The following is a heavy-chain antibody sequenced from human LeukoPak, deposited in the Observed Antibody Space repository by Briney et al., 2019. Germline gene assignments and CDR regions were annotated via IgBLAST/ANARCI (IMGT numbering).Heavy chain of an antibody. CDR2: IYSGGST. CDR1: GFTVSSNY. CDR3: AKPGYCSSTSCPGGLDY. J-gene: IGHJ4*02. D-gene: IGHD2-2*01. Sequence: PGGSLRLSCAASGFTVSSNYMSWVRQAPGKGLEWVSVIYSGGSTYYADSVKGRFTISRDNSKNTLYLQMNSLRAEDTAVYYCAKPGYCSSTSCPGGLDYWGQGTLVTVSS. V-gene: IGHV3-53*05.